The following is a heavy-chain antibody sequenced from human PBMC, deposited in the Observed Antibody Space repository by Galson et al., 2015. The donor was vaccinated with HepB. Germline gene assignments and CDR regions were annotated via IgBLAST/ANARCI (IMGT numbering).Heavy chain of an antibody. J-gene: IGHJ4*02. CDR2: INQDGSKT. D-gene: IGHD5-18*01. CDR3: ASHFYGDTAMVTFYY. Sequence: SLRLSCAASGFTFSTYWLTWVRQAPGKGLEWVANINQDGSKTDYVDSVKGRFTISRDNAKNSLYLHMSSLRAEDTAIYYCASHFYGDTAMVTFYYWGQGTLVTVSS. CDR1: GFTFSTYW. V-gene: IGHV3-7*01.